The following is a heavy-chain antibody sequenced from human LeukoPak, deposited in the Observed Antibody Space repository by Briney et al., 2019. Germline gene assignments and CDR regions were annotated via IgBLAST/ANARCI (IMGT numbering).Heavy chain of an antibody. J-gene: IGHJ4*02. CDR2: IYTSGSA. CDR1: GGSISSYS. V-gene: IGHV4-4*07. CDR3: ARASPITLAGLDY. D-gene: IGHD6-19*01. Sequence: TSETLSLTXTVSGGSISSYSWSWIRQPAGKGLEWIGRIYTSGSANYNPSLKSRVSMSVDTSKNQFSLKLSSVTAADTAVYYCARASPITLAGLDYWGQGTLVTVSS.